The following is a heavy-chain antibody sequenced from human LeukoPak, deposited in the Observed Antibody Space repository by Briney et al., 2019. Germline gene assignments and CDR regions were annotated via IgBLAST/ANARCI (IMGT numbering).Heavy chain of an antibody. CDR3: ANRGLGGMVRDLYYYYGMDV. CDR2: IIPIFGIA. Sequence: SVKVSCKASGGTFSSYAISWVRQAPGQGLEWMGRIIPIFGIANYAQKFQGRVTITADKSTSTAHMELSSLRSEDTAVYYCANRGLGGMVRDLYYYYGMDVWGQGTTVTVSS. V-gene: IGHV1-69*04. CDR1: GGTFSSYA. D-gene: IGHD3-10*01. J-gene: IGHJ6*02.